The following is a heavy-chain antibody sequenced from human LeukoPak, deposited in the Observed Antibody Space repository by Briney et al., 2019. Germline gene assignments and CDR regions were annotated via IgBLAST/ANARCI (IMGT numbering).Heavy chain of an antibody. J-gene: IGHJ4*02. CDR1: GYTFTAYF. Sequence: ASVKVSCKASGYTFTAYFMHWVRQAPGQGLEWMGRINPDSGATNYAQKFQGRVTMTRDTSITTAYMELSRLTSDDTAVYFCATTFRDSDAYYDYLNYWGQGTLITVSS. D-gene: IGHD3-10*01. CDR3: ATTFRDSDAYYDYLNY. CDR2: INPDSGAT. V-gene: IGHV1-2*06.